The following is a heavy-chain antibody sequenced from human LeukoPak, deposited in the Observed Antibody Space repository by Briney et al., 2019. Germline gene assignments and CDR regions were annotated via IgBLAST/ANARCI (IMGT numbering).Heavy chain of an antibody. J-gene: IGHJ6*04. Sequence: PGGSLRLSCAASGFTFSSCEMNWVRQAPGKGLEWVSYISSSGSTIYYADSVKGRFTISRDNAKNSLYLQMNSLRAEDTAVYYCARGITMVRGVIIREGYYYYYGMDVWGKGTTVTVSS. D-gene: IGHD3-10*01. CDR1: GFTFSSCE. CDR2: ISSSGSTI. V-gene: IGHV3-48*03. CDR3: ARGITMVRGVIIREGYYYYYGMDV.